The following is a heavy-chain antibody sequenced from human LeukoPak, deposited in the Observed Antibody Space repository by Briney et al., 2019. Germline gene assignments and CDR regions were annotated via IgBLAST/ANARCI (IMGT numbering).Heavy chain of an antibody. V-gene: IGHV3-30-3*01. CDR3: AKGPRYCSSTSCLYYFDY. Sequence: PGGSLRLSCAASGFTFSSYVMRWVRQAPGKGLEWVAFISSDGSNKYYADSVKGRFTISRDNSKNTLYLQMNSLRAEDTAVYYCAKGPRYCSSTSCLYYFDYWGQGTLVTVSS. D-gene: IGHD2-2*01. CDR2: ISSDGSNK. J-gene: IGHJ4*02. CDR1: GFTFSSYV.